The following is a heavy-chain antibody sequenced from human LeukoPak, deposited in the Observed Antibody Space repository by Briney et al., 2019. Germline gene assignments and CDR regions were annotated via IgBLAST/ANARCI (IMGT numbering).Heavy chain of an antibody. CDR2: ISWNSGTI. CDR3: AKDRHSSGWYYFDY. Sequence: PGGSLRLSSAGSGFIFNNYAMHWVRQPPGKGLEWVSGISWNSGTIDYADSVRGRFTISRDNAKNSLYLQMDSLRVEDTAFYYCAKDRHSSGWYYFDYWGQGTLVTVSS. V-gene: IGHV3-9*01. D-gene: IGHD6-19*01. CDR1: GFIFNNYA. J-gene: IGHJ4*02.